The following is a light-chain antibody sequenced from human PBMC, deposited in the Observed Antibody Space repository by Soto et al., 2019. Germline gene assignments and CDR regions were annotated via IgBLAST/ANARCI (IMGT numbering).Light chain of an antibody. CDR1: SSNIGSTYD. CDR2: GNT. V-gene: IGLV1-40*01. J-gene: IGLJ1*01. CDR3: QSYDDSLSVHYV. Sequence: QPVLTQPPSVSGAPGQRVTISCTGSSSNIGSTYDVQWYQQLPGTAPKLLIHGNTNRPSGVSDRFSGSKSGTSASLAITGLQADDEADYYCQSYDDSLSVHYVFGTGTKLTVL.